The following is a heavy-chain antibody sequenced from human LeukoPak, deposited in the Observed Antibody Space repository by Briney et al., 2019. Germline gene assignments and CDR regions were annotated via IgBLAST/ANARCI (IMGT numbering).Heavy chain of an antibody. V-gene: IGHV4-39*01. J-gene: IGHJ6*03. CDR3: ARQAPAIDYGDYLMAYYYYYMDV. CDR2: IYYSGST. CDR1: GGSISSSSYY. D-gene: IGHD4-17*01. Sequence: SETLSLTCTVSGGSISSSSYYWGWIRQPPGKGLEWIGSIYYSGSTYYNPSLKSRVTISVDTSKNQFSLKLSSVTAADTVVYYCARQAPAIDYGDYLMAYYYYYMDVWGKGTTVTVSS.